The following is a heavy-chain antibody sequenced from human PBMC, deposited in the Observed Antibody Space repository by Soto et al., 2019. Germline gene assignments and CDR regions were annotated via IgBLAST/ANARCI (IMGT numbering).Heavy chain of an antibody. D-gene: IGHD6-19*01. CDR1: GGYISNYF. CDR3: AREAGPDRWFDP. J-gene: IGHJ5*02. Sequence: SVILSLTCTVAGGYISNYFWPWIRPPAGKGLDWIGRISTSGTTNYNPSLKSRVTMSVDTSKNHFSLNLSSVTAADTAVYYCAREAGPDRWFDPWGQGTLVTVSA. CDR2: ISTSGTT. V-gene: IGHV4-4*07.